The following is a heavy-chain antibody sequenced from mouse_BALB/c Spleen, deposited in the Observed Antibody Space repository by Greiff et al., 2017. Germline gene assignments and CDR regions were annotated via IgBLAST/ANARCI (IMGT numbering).Heavy chain of an antibody. CDR2: ISSGGGST. CDR3: ARRGTAWFAY. CDR1: GFAFSSYD. D-gene: IGHD1-1*02. V-gene: IGHV5-12-1*01. Sequence: EVQGVESGGGLVKPGGSLKLSCAASGFAFSSYDMSWVRQTPEKRLEWVAYISSGGGSTYYPDTVKGRFTISRDNAKNTLYLQMSSLKSEDTAMYYCARRGTAWFAYWGQGTLVTVSA. J-gene: IGHJ3*01.